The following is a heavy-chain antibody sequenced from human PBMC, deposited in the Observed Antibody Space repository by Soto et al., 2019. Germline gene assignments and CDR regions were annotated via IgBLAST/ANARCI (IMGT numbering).Heavy chain of an antibody. J-gene: IGHJ6*02. CDR1: GGTFSSYA. D-gene: IGHD1-26*01. CDR3: ARPPYSGSYFDASSTDSIAV. Sequence: SVKVSCKASGGTFSSYAISWVRQAPGQGLEWMGGIIPIFGTANYAQKFQGRVTITADESTSTAYMELSSLRSEDTAVYYCARPPYSGSYFDASSTDSIAVWGQGTTLTVFS. V-gene: IGHV1-69*13. CDR2: IIPIFGTA.